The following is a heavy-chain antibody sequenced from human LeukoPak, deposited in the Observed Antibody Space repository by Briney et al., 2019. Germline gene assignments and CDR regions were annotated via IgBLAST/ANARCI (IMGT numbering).Heavy chain of an antibody. J-gene: IGHJ4*02. Sequence: PSETLSLTCTVSGDSISSGDYSWSWIRQPPGKGLEWIGHIYYSGSTNYNPSLKSRVIISVDTSKNQFSLKLTSVTAADTAVYYCARDAGDLDYWGQGTLATVSS. CDR2: IYYSGST. V-gene: IGHV4-30-4*01. D-gene: IGHD4-17*01. CDR1: GDSISSGDYS. CDR3: ARDAGDLDY.